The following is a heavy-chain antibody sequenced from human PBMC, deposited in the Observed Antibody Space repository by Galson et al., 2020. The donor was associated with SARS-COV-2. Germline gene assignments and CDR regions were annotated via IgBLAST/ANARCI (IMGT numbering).Heavy chain of an antibody. CDR1: GFTFSSYG. Sequence: SLKISCAASGFTFSSYGMHWVRQAPGKGLEWVAVIWYDGSNKYYADSVKGRFTISRDNSKNTLYLQMNSLRAEDTAVYYCARDRYGYYYYMDVWGKGTTVTVSS. CDR2: IWYDGSNK. J-gene: IGHJ6*03. D-gene: IGHD1-20*01. V-gene: IGHV3-33*01. CDR3: ARDRYGYYYYMDV.